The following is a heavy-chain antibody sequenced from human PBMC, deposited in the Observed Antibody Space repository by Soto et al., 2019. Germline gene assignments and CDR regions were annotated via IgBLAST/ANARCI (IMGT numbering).Heavy chain of an antibody. Sequence: EVQLLESGGGLVQPGGSLRLSCAASGFSFSNYALNWVRQAPGKGLEWISALSGSGSSTYYADPVKGRFTISRDNSKNTLYLQMDSLSAEDTDVYYCLKAAYSSGADYWGQGTLVTVSS. V-gene: IGHV3-23*01. CDR3: LKAAYSSGADY. D-gene: IGHD6-19*01. J-gene: IGHJ4*02. CDR2: LSGSGSST. CDR1: GFSFSNYA.